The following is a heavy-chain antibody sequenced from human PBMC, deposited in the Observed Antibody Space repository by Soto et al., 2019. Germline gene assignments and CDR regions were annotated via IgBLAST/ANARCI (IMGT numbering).Heavy chain of an antibody. CDR3: AGSPMVSLSNYESVYYMDV. J-gene: IGHJ6*03. V-gene: IGHV3-64*01. CDR2: ISSNGGST. CDR1: GFTFSSYA. D-gene: IGHD4-4*01. Sequence: EVQLVESGGGLVQPGGSLRLSCAASGFTFSSYAMHWVRQAPGKGLEYVSAISSNGGSTYYANSVKGRFTISRDNSKNTLYLQMGSLRAEDMAVYYCAGSPMVSLSNYESVYYMDVWGKGTTVTVSS.